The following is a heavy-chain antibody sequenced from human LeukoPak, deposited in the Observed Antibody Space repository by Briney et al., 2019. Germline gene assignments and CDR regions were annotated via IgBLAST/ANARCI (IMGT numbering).Heavy chain of an antibody. V-gene: IGHV4-34*01. CDR3: AREYSSSWYYRDY. CDR1: GGSFSGYY. J-gene: IGHJ4*02. D-gene: IGHD6-13*01. CDR2: IYYSGST. Sequence: SETLSLTCAVYGGSFSGYYWSWIRQPPGKGLEWIGSIYYSGSTYYNPSLKSRVTISVDTSKNQFSLKLSSVTAADTAVYYCAREYSSSWYYRDYWGQGTLVTVSS.